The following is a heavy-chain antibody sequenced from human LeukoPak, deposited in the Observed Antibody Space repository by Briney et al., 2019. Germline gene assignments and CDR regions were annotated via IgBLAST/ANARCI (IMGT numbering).Heavy chain of an antibody. V-gene: IGHV3-64*01. J-gene: IGHJ4*02. Sequence: GGSLRLSCAASGFTFSSYAMHWVRQARGKGLEYVSAISSNGGSTYYANSVKGRFTISRDNSKNTLYLQMGSLRAEDMAVYYCARSMTTVTTPYFDYWGQGTLVTVSS. CDR2: ISSNGGST. D-gene: IGHD4-17*01. CDR3: ARSMTTVTTPYFDY. CDR1: GFTFSSYA.